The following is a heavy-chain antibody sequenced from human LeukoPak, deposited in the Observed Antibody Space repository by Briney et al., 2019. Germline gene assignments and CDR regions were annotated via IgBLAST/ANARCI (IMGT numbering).Heavy chain of an antibody. V-gene: IGHV1-18*01. D-gene: IGHD6-6*01. J-gene: IGHJ4*02. Sequence: ASVKVSCKASGYTFTSYGISWVRQAPGQGLEWMGWIRAYNGNTNYAQKLQGRVTMTTDTSTSTAYMELRSLRSDDTAVYYCARCIAARRYFQGELDYWGQGTLVTVSS. CDR1: GYTFTSYG. CDR2: IRAYNGNT. CDR3: ARCIAARRYFQGELDY.